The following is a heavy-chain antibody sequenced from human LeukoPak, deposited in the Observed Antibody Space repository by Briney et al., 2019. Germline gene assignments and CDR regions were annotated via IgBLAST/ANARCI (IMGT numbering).Heavy chain of an antibody. CDR2: IYYSGST. Sequence: PSETLSLTCTVSGGSISSSSYYRSWIRQPPGKGLEWIGSIYYSGSTYYNPSLKSRVTISVDTSKNQFSLKLSSVTAADTAMYYCAREGGGPQDYWGQGTLVTVSS. V-gene: IGHV4-39*07. D-gene: IGHD3-16*01. CDR3: AREGGGPQDY. CDR1: GGSISSSSYY. J-gene: IGHJ4*02.